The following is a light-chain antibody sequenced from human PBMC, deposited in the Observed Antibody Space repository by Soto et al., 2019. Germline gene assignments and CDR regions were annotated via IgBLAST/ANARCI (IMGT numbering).Light chain of an antibody. V-gene: IGKV1-33*01. J-gene: IGKJ2*02. Sequence: IQMTQSPSSLSASVGDRVTLTCQASHDIKNYLIWYQQKAGRAPKLLIYDASSLGAGVSSRFSGSGFGTHFTLTITSLQPEDIATYYCQQFDSVPCTFGQGTKLEI. CDR3: QQFDSVPCT. CDR1: HDIKNY. CDR2: DAS.